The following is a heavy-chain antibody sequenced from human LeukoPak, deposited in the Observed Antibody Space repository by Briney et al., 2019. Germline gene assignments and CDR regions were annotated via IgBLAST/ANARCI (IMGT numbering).Heavy chain of an antibody. CDR2: ISVYNGNT. Sequence: ASVKVSCKASGYTFTNHGISWVRQAPGQGLEWMGWISVYNGNTYYAQKLQDRVTMTTDTSTSTAYMELRSLRSDDTAVYYCARDFREWELLLLFHYWGQGTLVTVSS. V-gene: IGHV1-18*01. CDR1: GYTFTNHG. CDR3: ARDFREWELLLLFHY. D-gene: IGHD1-26*01. J-gene: IGHJ4*02.